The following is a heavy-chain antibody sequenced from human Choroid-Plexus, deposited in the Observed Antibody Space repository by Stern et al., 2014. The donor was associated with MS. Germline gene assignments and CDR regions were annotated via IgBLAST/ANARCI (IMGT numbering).Heavy chain of an antibody. CDR1: GFNFGSCA. Sequence: VQLLESGGGVVQPGRPLRLSCVASGFNFGSCAMHWVRQAPGKGLEWVAGVSYDGSNKYYADSVKGRFTISRDNSQNTLYMQMSSLRPEDTAVYYCAKDRQYLTYFFDHWGQGSLVTVSS. J-gene: IGHJ5*02. V-gene: IGHV3-30*18. CDR3: AKDRQYLTYFFDH. D-gene: IGHD2/OR15-2a*01. CDR2: VSYDGSNK.